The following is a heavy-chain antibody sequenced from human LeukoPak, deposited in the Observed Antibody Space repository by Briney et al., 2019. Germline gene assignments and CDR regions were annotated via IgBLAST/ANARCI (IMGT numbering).Heavy chain of an antibody. CDR1: GFTFSIYW. CDR2: IESKSDGGTV. CDR3: LVQYFFDY. Sequence: GGSLRLSCAASGFTFSIYWMTWVRQTPGKGLEWVGRIESKSDGGTVDYAAPVKGRFIISRDDSESTLYLQMNSLKIEDTGIYYCLVQYFFDYWGQGTLVTVSS. J-gene: IGHJ4*02. V-gene: IGHV3-15*04. D-gene: IGHD6-13*01.